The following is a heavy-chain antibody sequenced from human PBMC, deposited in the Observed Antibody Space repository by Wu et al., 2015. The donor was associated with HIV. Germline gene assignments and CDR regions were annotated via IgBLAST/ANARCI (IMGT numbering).Heavy chain of an antibody. Sequence: QVQLVQSGAEVKNPGASVKVSCQASGYTFNSHDFNWVRQAPGQGLEWMGWMNPRSGNTGYAQKFQGRVTMTRNTSISTAYMELSSLRSEDTAVYYCARGMHYDSSGHDAFDIWGQGTMVTVSS. V-gene: IGHV1-8*01. J-gene: IGHJ3*02. CDR1: GYTFNSHD. CDR3: ARGMHYDSSGHDAFDI. CDR2: MNPRSGNT. D-gene: IGHD3-22*01.